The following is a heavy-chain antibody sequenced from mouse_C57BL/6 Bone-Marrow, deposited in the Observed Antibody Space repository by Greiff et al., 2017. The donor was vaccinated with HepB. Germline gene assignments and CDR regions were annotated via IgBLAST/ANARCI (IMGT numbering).Heavy chain of an antibody. Sequence: EVKLQESGGGLVQPGGSMKLSCVASGFTFSNYWMNWVRQSPEKGLEWVAQIRLKSDNYATHYAESVKGRFTISRDDSKSSVYLQMNNLRAEDTGIYYCTIYYDYDYAMDYWGQGTSVTVSS. D-gene: IGHD2-4*01. CDR1: GFTFSNYW. J-gene: IGHJ4*01. CDR2: IRLKSDNYAT. CDR3: TIYYDYDYAMDY. V-gene: IGHV6-3*01.